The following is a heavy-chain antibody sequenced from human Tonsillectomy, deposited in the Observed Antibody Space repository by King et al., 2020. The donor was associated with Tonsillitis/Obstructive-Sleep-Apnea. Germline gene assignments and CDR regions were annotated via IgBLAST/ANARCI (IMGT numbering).Heavy chain of an antibody. J-gene: IGHJ4*02. CDR3: TRSPPTYYYDSSASFDY. Sequence: EVQLVESGGGLVQPGRSLRLSCTASGFTFGDYAMSWVRQAPGKGLEWVGFIRSKAYGGTTEYAASVKGRFTISRDDSKSIAYLQMNSLKTEDTAVYDWTRSPPTYYYDSSASFDYWGQGTLVTVSS. CDR2: IRSKAYGGTT. V-gene: IGHV3-49*04. D-gene: IGHD3-22*01. CDR1: GFTFGDYA.